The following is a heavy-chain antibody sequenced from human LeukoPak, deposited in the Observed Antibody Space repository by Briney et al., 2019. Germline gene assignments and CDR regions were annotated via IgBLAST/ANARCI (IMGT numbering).Heavy chain of an antibody. CDR3: AKDRTTIAVAGYNWFDP. J-gene: IGHJ5*02. CDR1: GFTFSSYG. CDR2: IRYDGSNK. V-gene: IGHV3-30*02. Sequence: GGSLRPSCAASGFTFSSYGMHWVRQAPGKGLEWVAFIRYDGSNKYYADSVKGRFTISRDNSKNTLYLQMNSLRAEDTAVYYCAKDRTTIAVAGYNWFDPWGQGTLVTVSS. D-gene: IGHD6-19*01.